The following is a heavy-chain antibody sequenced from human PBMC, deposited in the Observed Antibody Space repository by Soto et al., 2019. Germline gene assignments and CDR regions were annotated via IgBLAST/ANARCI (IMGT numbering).Heavy chain of an antibody. CDR3: ARDGSSSWHLYYYYGMDV. V-gene: IGHV3-30-3*01. J-gene: IGHJ6*02. CDR1: GFTFSSYA. Sequence: QVQLVESGGGVVQPGRSLRLSCAASGFTFSSYAMHWVRQAPGKGLEWVAVISYDGSNKYYADSVKGRFTISRDNSKNTLYLQMNSLRAEDTAVYYCARDGSSSWHLYYYYGMDVWGQGTTVTVSS. D-gene: IGHD6-13*01. CDR2: ISYDGSNK.